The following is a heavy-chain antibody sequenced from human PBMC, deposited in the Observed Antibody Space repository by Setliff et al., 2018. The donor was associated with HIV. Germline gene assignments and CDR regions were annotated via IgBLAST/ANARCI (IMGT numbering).Heavy chain of an antibody. CDR1: GGSFSGYY. V-gene: IGHV4-34*01. D-gene: IGHD3-22*01. J-gene: IGHJ3*02. CDR3: ARRGGAIGYDRTRRPSFNAFDI. CDR2: INHSGST. Sequence: SETLSLTCAVYGGSFSGYYWSWIRQPPGKGLEWIGEINHSGSTNYNPSLKSRVTISVDTSKNQFPLKLSSVTAADTAVYYCARRGGAIGYDRTRRPSFNAFDIWGQETMVTVSS.